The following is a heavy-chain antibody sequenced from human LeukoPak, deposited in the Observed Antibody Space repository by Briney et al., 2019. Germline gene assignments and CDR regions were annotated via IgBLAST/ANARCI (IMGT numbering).Heavy chain of an antibody. CDR2: IYYSGST. CDR3: ARYCSSTSCYTNFDY. D-gene: IGHD2-2*02. CDR1: GGSISSSSYY. Sequence: PSETLSLTCTVSGGSISSSSYYWGWIRQPPGKGLEWLGSIYYSGSTYYNPSLKSRVTISVDTSKNQFSLKLSSVTAADTAVYYCARYCSSTSCYTNFDYWGQGTLVTVSS. J-gene: IGHJ4*02. V-gene: IGHV4-39*07.